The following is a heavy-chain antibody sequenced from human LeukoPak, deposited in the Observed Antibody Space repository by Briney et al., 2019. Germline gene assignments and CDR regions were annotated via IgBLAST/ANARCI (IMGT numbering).Heavy chain of an antibody. V-gene: IGHV3-23*01. CDR2: ISDSGGRT. D-gene: IGHD3-22*01. J-gene: IGHJ4*02. CDR1: GFTFINYW. CDR3: AKRGVVIRVILVGFHKEAYYFDS. Sequence: GGSLRLSCAASGFTFINYWMHWVRQAPGKGLEWVAGISDSGGRTNYADSVKGRFTISRDNPKNTLYLQMNSVRAEDTAVYFCAKRGVVIRVILVGFHKEAYYFDSWGQGALVTVSS.